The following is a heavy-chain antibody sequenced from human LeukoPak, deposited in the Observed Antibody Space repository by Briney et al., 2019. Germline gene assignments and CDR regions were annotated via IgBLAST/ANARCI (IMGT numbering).Heavy chain of an antibody. V-gene: IGHV4-34*01. CDR2: INHSGST. CDR3: AKLTPNDY. CDR1: GGSFSGYY. Sequence: SESLSLTCAVYGGSFSGYYWSWIRQPTGKGLEWIGEINHSGSTNYNPSLKSRVTISVDTSKNQFSLKLSSVTAADTAVYYCAKLTPNDYWGQGTLVTVSS. J-gene: IGHJ4*02. D-gene: IGHD1-14*01.